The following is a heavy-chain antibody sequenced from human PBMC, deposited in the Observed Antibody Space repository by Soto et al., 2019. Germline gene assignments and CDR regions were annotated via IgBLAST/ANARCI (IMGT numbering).Heavy chain of an antibody. J-gene: IGHJ6*02. Sequence: ASVKVSCKASGYTFTIYGISWVRQAPGQGLEWMGWISAYNGNTNYAQKLQGRVTMTTDTSTSTAYMELRSLRSDDTAVYYCARDVAGSSSWFRGYYYYYGMDVWGQGTTVTVSS. V-gene: IGHV1-18*01. CDR2: ISAYNGNT. CDR3: ARDVAGSSSWFRGYYYYYGMDV. D-gene: IGHD6-13*01. CDR1: GYTFTIYG.